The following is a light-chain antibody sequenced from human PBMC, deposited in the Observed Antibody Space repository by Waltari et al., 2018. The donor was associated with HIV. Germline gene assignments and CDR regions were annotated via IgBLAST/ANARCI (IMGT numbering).Light chain of an antibody. J-gene: IGLJ2*01. CDR3: LLSFAGARPVV. Sequence: QAVVTQEPSLTVSQGGTVTLTCGSSTGPVTSGHHPYWFQQKSGQAPRTLIYDTFSKHSWTPARFSGSLLGGKAALTLSGAQPEDEADYFCLLSFAGARPVVFGGGTKLTVL. CDR2: DTF. CDR1: TGPVTSGHH. V-gene: IGLV7-46*01.